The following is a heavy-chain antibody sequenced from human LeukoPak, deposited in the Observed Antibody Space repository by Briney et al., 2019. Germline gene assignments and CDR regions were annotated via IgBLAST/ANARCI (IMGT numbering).Heavy chain of an antibody. D-gene: IGHD6-13*01. CDR2: ISSSSSYI. J-gene: IGHJ6*02. V-gene: IGHV3-21*01. CDR1: GFTFSSYS. Sequence: GGSLRLSCAASGFTFSSYSMNWVRQAPGKGLEWVSSISSSSSYIYYADSVKGRFTISRDNAKNSLYLQMNSLRAEDTAVYYWAKDKRAAAGTSYYYGMDVWGQGTTVTVSS. CDR3: AKDKRAAAGTSYYYGMDV.